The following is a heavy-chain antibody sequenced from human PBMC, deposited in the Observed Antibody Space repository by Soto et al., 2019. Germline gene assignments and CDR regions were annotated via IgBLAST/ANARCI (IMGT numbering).Heavy chain of an antibody. J-gene: IGHJ5*02. V-gene: IGHV1-3*01. CDR2: INAGNGNT. D-gene: IGHD6-19*01. CDR3: ARDARLDGSYSSGLVNWFDP. Sequence: QVQLVQSGAEVKKPGASVKVSCKASGYTFTSYAMHWVHQAPGQRLEWMGWINAGNGNTKYSQKFQGRVTITRDTSASTAYMELSSLRSEDTAVYYCARDARLDGSYSSGLVNWFDPWGQGTLVTVSS. CDR1: GYTFTSYA.